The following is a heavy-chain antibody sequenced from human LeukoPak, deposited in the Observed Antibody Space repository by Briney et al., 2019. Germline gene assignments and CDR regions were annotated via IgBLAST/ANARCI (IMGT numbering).Heavy chain of an antibody. CDR1: GFTVSAHY. CDR2: LYTGGDT. Sequence: GGSLRLSCAVSGFTVSAHYMSWVRQAPGKGLECVSFLYTGGDTYYADSVKGRFTISRDNSKNTLYLQVNSLRADDTAVYYCAKGCGADWYPSDYWGQGTLVTVSS. J-gene: IGHJ4*02. D-gene: IGHD2-21*02. CDR3: AKGCGADWYPSDY. V-gene: IGHV3-53*01.